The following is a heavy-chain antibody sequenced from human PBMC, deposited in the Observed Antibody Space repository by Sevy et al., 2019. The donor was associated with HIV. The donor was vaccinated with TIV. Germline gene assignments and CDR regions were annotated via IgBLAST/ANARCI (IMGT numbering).Heavy chain of an antibody. CDR2: IRYDGSNK. CDR1: RFIFSNYA. J-gene: IGHJ4*02. V-gene: IGHV3-30*02. D-gene: IGHD5-18*01. Sequence: GGSLRLSCAASRFIFSNYAMHWVRQAPGQGLEWLAFIRYDGSNKHYADSVKGRFTISRDNSKNTLYLQMNSLRAEDTAVYYCARVRYNYGSYYFDYWGQGTLVTVSS. CDR3: ARVRYNYGSYYFDY.